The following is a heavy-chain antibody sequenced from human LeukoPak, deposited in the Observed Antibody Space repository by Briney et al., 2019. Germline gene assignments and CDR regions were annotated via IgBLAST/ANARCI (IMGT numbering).Heavy chain of an antibody. CDR2: ISYDGSNK. D-gene: IGHD5-24*01. Sequence: GGSLRLSCAASGFTFSSYGMHWVRQAPGKGLEWVAVISYDGSNKYYADSVKGRFTISRDNSKNTLFLQMNSLRVADTAMYYCAKGISADGYNFERGADYWGQGTLVTVSS. CDR3: AKGISADGYNFERGADY. V-gene: IGHV3-30*18. J-gene: IGHJ4*02. CDR1: GFTFSSYG.